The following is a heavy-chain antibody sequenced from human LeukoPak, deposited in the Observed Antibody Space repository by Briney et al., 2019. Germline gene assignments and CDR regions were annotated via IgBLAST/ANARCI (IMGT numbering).Heavy chain of an antibody. D-gene: IGHD6-6*01. CDR2: IYSGGST. CDR1: GFTVSSNY. Sequence: GGSLRLSCAASGFTVSSNYMSWVRQAPGKGLEWVSVIYSGGSTYYADSVKGRFTISRDNSKNTLYLQMNSLRAEDTAVYYCAKDSKNTKQYSGSPYDYWGQGTLVTVSS. CDR3: AKDSKNTKQYSGSPYDY. V-gene: IGHV3-66*01. J-gene: IGHJ4*02.